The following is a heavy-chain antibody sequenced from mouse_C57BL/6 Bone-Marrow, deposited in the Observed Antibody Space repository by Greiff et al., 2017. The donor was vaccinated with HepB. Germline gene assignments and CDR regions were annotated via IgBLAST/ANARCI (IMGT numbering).Heavy chain of an antibody. CDR2: IHPSDSDT. D-gene: IGHD1-1*01. V-gene: IGHV1-74*01. J-gene: IGHJ4*01. CDR1: GYTFTSYW. Sequence: LQQPGAELVTPGASVKVSCKASGYTFTSYWMHWVKQRPGQGLEWIGRIHPSDSDTNYNQKFKGKATLTVDKSSSTAYMQLSSLTSEDSAVYYCAIPRDYYGSHYAMDDWGQGTSVTVSS. CDR3: AIPRDYYGSHYAMDD.